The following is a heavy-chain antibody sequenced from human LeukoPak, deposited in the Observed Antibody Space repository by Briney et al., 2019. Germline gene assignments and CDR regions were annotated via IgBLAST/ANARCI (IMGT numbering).Heavy chain of an antibody. CDR2: INHSGYT. J-gene: IGHJ4*02. CDR3: TRMTTGHEY. CDR1: GVSFHDYY. V-gene: IGHV4-34*01. D-gene: IGHD4-17*01. Sequence: SETPSLTSAVSGVSFHDYYWSWVRHTPDRGLQWIGEINHSGYTNDSPSLQSRVTLSIDTSRTQFSLNLRSVTVADTGIYYCTRMTTGHEYWGEGTLVTVSS.